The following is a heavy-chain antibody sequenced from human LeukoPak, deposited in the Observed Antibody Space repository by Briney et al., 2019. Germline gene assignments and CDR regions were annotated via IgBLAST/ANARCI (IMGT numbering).Heavy chain of an antibody. D-gene: IGHD2-2*01. CDR1: GGSISSGSYY. CDR3: ARGYCSSTSCYWRY. V-gene: IGHV4-61*02. CDR2: IYTSGST. J-gene: IGHJ4*02. Sequence: SETLSLTCTVSGGSISSGSYYWSWIRQPAGKGLEWIGRIYTSGSTNYNPSLKSRVTISVDTSKNQFSLKLSSVTAADTAVYYCARGYCSSTSCYWRYWCQGTLVTVSP.